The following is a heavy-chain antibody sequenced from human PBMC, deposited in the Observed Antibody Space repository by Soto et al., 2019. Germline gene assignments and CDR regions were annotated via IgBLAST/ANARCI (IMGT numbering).Heavy chain of an antibody. D-gene: IGHD2-21*02. CDR1: GFTFSSYA. V-gene: IGHV3-23*01. J-gene: IGHJ6*02. Sequence: VGSLRLSCAASGFTFSSYAMSWVRQAPGKGLEWVSAISGSGGSTYYADSVKGRFTISRDNSKNTLYLQMNSLRAEDTAVYYCAKDLTYCGGDCYGYYGMDVWGQGTTVTVSS. CDR3: AKDLTYCGGDCYGYYGMDV. CDR2: ISGSGGST.